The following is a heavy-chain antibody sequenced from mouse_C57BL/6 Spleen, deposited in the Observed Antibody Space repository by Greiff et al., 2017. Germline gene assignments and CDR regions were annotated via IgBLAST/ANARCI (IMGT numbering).Heavy chain of an antibody. CDR2: ISYDSSN. D-gene: IGHD2-5*01. J-gene: IGHJ4*01. V-gene: IGHV3-6*01. Sequence: DVKLQESGPGLVQPSQSLYLTCSVTGYSITSGYYWNWIRQCTGNKLEWMGYISYDSSNKYNPSLKNRITITRDTSKNQFFLKLNSVATKDQATYYCAREDAYSSNYVAMDYWGQVTSVTVSS. CDR1: GYSITSGYY. CDR3: AREDAYSSNYVAMDY.